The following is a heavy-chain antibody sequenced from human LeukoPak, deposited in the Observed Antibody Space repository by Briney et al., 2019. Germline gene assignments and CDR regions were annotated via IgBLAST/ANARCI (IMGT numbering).Heavy chain of an antibody. CDR1: GVSLSGHY. CDR2: IHHRGGT. V-gene: IGHV4-34*01. Sequence: SETLSLTCAVYGVSLSGHYWSWIRQAPGRGLEWLGEIHHRGGTNYNPSLKSRVTISVDTSRNQFSLKLRSVTAADTAVYYCARSKLYDTTAYHIDAFDIWGQGTMVTVSS. J-gene: IGHJ3*02. CDR3: ARSKLYDTTAYHIDAFDI. D-gene: IGHD3-22*01.